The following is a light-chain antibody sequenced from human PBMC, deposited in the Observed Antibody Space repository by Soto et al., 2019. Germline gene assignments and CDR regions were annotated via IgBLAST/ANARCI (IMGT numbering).Light chain of an antibody. CDR3: SSYAGSNNWV. V-gene: IGLV2-23*01. CDR1: SSDVGGSKL. Sequence: QSALTQPASVSGSPGQSITISCTGTSSDVGGSKLVSWYHHHPGKAPKLIIYEDTKRPSGVSTRFSGSKSGNTASLTISGLQAEDEADYYCSSYAGSNNWVFGGGTKLTVL. CDR2: EDT. J-gene: IGLJ3*02.